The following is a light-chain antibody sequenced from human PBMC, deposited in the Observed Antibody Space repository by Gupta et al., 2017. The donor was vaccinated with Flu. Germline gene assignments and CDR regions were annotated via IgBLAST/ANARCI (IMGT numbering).Light chain of an antibody. J-gene: IGKJ4*01. CDR3: QQYKTYLRLT. CDR1: QSINNY. Sequence: DSVTITCRANQSINNYLAWYQQTPGKAPKVLIYKASTLASGVPSRFSGSGSGTEFTLTISSLQPDDLATYYCQQYKTYLRLTFGGGTKVEIK. CDR2: KAS. V-gene: IGKV1-5*03.